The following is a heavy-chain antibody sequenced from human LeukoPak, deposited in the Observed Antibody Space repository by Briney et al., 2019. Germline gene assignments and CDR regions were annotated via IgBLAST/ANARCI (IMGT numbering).Heavy chain of an antibody. CDR2: IDPTGGST. J-gene: IGHJ5*02. D-gene: IGHD2-2*01. CDR3: ARDGCSSTRCSAGGNWFDP. CDR1: GYFFTSYH. Sequence: GASVKVSCKASGYFFTSYHMHWVRQAPGQGLEWMGIIDPTGGSTTYPQRFQGRVTMTRDTSTSTVYMELSSLRSEDTAMYHCARDGCSSTRCSAGGNWFDPWGQGTLVTVSS. V-gene: IGHV1-46*01.